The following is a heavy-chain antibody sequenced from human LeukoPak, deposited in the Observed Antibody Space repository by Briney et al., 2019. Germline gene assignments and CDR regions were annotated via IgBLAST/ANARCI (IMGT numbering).Heavy chain of an antibody. CDR2: IYHSGST. CDR3: AREKQQLVPYYYYYMDV. J-gene: IGHJ6*03. D-gene: IGHD6-13*01. CDR1: GGSISSSNW. Sequence: PSGTLSLTCAVSGGSISSSNWWSWVRQPPGKGLEWIGEIYHSGSTNYNPSLKSRVTISVDKSKNQFSLKLSSVTAADTAVYYCAREKQQLVPYYYYYMDVWGKGTTVTVSS. V-gene: IGHV4-4*02.